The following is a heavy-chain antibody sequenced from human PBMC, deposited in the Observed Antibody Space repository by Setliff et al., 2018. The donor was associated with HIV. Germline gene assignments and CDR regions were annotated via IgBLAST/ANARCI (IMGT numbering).Heavy chain of an antibody. V-gene: IGHV1-69*06. CDR2: IIPMFGTA. Sequence: SVKVSCKASGYTFTSYGINWVRQAPGQGPEWMGGIIPMFGTANYAQKFQGRVTITADKSTSTVYMELSSLRSDDTALYYCAREGNSGHGGQIEFDYWGQGTLVTVSS. CDR1: GYTFTSYG. D-gene: IGHD1-26*01. CDR3: AREGNSGHGGQIEFDY. J-gene: IGHJ4*02.